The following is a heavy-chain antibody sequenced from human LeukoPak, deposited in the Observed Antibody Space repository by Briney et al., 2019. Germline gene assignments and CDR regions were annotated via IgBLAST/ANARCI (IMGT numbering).Heavy chain of an antibody. Sequence: SETLSLTCAVYGGSFSGYYWSWIRQPPGKGLEWIGEINHSGSTNYNPSLKSRVTISVDTSKNQFSLKLSSVTAADTAVYYCARGPLYYDFWSGYNSYFDYWGRGTLVTVSS. CDR2: INHSGST. D-gene: IGHD3-3*01. CDR3: ARGPLYYDFWSGYNSYFDY. CDR1: GGSFSGYY. J-gene: IGHJ4*02. V-gene: IGHV4-34*01.